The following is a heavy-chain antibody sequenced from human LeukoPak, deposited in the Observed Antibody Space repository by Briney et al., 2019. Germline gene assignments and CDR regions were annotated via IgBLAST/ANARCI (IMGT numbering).Heavy chain of an antibody. D-gene: IGHD3-3*01. J-gene: IGHJ3*02. CDR1: GYTFTGYY. Sequence: ATVKVSCKASGYTFTGYYMHWVRQAPGQGLEWMGWINPNSGGTNYAQKFQGRVPMTRDTSISTAYMELSRLRSDDTAVYYCAREYYYDFWSGYSDAFDIWGQGTMVTVSS. CDR3: AREYYYDFWSGYSDAFDI. CDR2: INPNSGGT. V-gene: IGHV1-2*02.